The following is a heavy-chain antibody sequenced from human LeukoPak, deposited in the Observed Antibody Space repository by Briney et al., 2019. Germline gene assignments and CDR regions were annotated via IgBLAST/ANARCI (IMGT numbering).Heavy chain of an antibody. J-gene: IGHJ6*03. Sequence: ASVKVSCKASGYTFTGYYMHWVRQAPGQGLEWMGWINPNSGGTNYAQKFQGRVTMTRDTSISTAYMELSRLRSDDTAVYYCAISGGSCSTCYYYYMDVWGKGTTVTISS. CDR3: AISGGSCSTCYYYYMDV. CDR2: INPNSGGT. CDR1: GYTFTGYY. V-gene: IGHV1-2*02. D-gene: IGHD2-15*01.